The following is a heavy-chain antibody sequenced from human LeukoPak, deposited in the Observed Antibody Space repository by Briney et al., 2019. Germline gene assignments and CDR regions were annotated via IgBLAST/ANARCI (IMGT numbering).Heavy chain of an antibody. V-gene: IGHV3-48*02. D-gene: IGHD6-13*01. CDR3: ARDRWYSIDL. Sequence: PGGSLRLSCAASGFTLSPYSMNWVRQAPGRGLEWVSYISSSSAIIYYADSVKGRFTVSRGNAKNSLYLQLNSLRDEDTAVYYCARDRWYSIDLWGQGTLVTVSS. CDR2: ISSSSAII. CDR1: GFTLSPYS. J-gene: IGHJ5*02.